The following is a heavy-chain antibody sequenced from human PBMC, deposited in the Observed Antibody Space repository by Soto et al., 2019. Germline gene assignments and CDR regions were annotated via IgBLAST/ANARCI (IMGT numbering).Heavy chain of an antibody. CDR1: GYTFTGYY. CDR2: INPNSGGT. V-gene: IGHV1-2*04. CDR3: ARDRIAAAYYYYGMDV. Sequence: ASVKVSCKASGYTFTGYYMHWVRQAPGQGLEWMGWINPNSGGTNYAQKFQGWVTMTRDTSISTAYMELSRLRSDDTAVYYCARDRIAAAYYYYGMDVWGQGTTVTVSS. J-gene: IGHJ6*02. D-gene: IGHD6-13*01.